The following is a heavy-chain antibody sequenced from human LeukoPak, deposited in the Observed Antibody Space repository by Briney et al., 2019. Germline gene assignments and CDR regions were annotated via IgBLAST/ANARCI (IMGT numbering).Heavy chain of an antibody. D-gene: IGHD1-26*01. Sequence: SETLSLTCAVSGGSISSSNWWSWVRQPPGKGLEWIGEIYHSGSTNYNPSLKSRVTISVDKSKNQFSLKLSSVTAADTAVYYCAREKSMWELLGPYYGMGVWGQGTTVTVSS. CDR3: AREKSMWELLGPYYGMGV. V-gene: IGHV4-4*02. CDR1: GGSISSSNW. J-gene: IGHJ6*02. CDR2: IYHSGST.